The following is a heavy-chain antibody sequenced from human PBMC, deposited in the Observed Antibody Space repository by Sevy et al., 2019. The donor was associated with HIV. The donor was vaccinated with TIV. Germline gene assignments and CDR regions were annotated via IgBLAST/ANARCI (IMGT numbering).Heavy chain of an antibody. D-gene: IGHD3-10*01. CDR1: GFTFSSYS. CDR3: ARDYYGSGSYYEFVY. V-gene: IGHV3-48*02. CDR2: ISSSSSTI. J-gene: IGHJ4*02. Sequence: GGSLRLSCAASGFTFSSYSMNWVRHAPGKGLEWVSYISSSSSTIYYADSVKGRFTISRDNAKNSLYLQMNSLRDEDTAVYYCARDYYGSGSYYEFVYWGQGTLVTVSS.